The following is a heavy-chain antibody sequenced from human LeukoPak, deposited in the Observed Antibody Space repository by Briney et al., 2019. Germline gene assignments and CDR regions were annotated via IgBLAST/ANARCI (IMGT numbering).Heavy chain of an antibody. CDR1: GFTFDDYG. D-gene: IGHD4-11*01. J-gene: IGHJ6*03. CDR2: INWNGGST. Sequence: GGSLRLSCAAPGFTFDDYGMSWVRQAPGKGLEWVSGINWNGGSTGYADSVKGRFTISRDNAKNSLYLQMNSLRAEDTALYHCARDYSNYGGNYYYMDVWGKGTTVTVSS. V-gene: IGHV3-20*01. CDR3: ARDYSNYGGNYYYMDV.